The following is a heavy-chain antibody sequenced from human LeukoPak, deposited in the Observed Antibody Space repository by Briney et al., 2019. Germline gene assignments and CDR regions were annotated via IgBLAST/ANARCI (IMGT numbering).Heavy chain of an antibody. CDR2: IYYSGST. D-gene: IGHD5-18*01. J-gene: IGHJ4*02. CDR1: GGSFSGYS. Sequence: SETLSLTCAVYGGSFSGYSWSWIRQPPGKGLEWIGYIYYSGSTNYNPSLKSRVTISVDTSKNQFSLKLSSVTAADTAVYYCARHSYGPPIDYWGQGTLVTVSS. V-gene: IGHV4-59*08. CDR3: ARHSYGPPIDY.